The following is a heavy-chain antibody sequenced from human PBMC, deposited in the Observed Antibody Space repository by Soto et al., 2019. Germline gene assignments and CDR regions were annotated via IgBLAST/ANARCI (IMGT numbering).Heavy chain of an antibody. CDR3: ARGRGLRYFDWLCDAFDI. CDR2: IKSKTDGGTT. CDR1: GFTFSNAW. J-gene: IGHJ3*02. V-gene: IGHV3-15*07. Sequence: PGGSLRLSWAAAGFTFSNAWMNWVRQAPGKGLEWVGRIKSKTDGGTTDYAAPVKGRFTISRDDSKNTLYLQMNSLKTEDTAVYYCARGRGLRYFDWLCDAFDIWGQGTMVTVSS. D-gene: IGHD3-9*01.